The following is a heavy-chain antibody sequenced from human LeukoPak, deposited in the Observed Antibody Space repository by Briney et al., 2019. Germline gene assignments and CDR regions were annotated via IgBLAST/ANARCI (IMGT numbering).Heavy chain of an antibody. CDR1: GYTFTGYY. J-gene: IGHJ3*02. V-gene: IGHV1-2*02. Sequence: GASVKVSCKASGYTFTGYYMHWVRQAPGQGLEWMGWINPNSGGTNYAQKFQGRVTMTRDTSISTAYMELSSLRSEDTAVYYCARGYDFWSGSYDAFDIWGQGTMVTVSS. D-gene: IGHD3-3*01. CDR2: INPNSGGT. CDR3: ARGYDFWSGSYDAFDI.